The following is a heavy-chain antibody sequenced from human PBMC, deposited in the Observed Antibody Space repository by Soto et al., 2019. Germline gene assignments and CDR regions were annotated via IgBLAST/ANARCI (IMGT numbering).Heavy chain of an antibody. Sequence: EVQLVESGGGLVKPGGSLRLSCAASGFTFTNAWMSWVRQAPGKGLEWVGRIKSKTDGGTTDYAAPVKGRFTISRDDSKNTLYLQMNSLKTEDAAMYYCTTDLVDTTMLTSRHGFSDYWGQGTLVTVSS. J-gene: IGHJ4*02. CDR1: GFTFTNAW. CDR2: IKSKTDGGTT. V-gene: IGHV3-15*01. D-gene: IGHD5-18*01. CDR3: TTDLVDTTMLTSRHGFSDY.